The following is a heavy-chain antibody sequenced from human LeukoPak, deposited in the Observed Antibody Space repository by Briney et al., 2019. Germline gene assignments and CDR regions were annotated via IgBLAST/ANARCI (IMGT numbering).Heavy chain of an antibody. CDR2: IYYSGST. CDR1: GGSIRGYY. D-gene: IGHD2-8*02. CDR3: GRTYCNPSLNSRVTLSIDASKSQFSLNLRSVLDADSVVYSCAGHFVIGGSYSNAFDI. V-gene: IGHV4-59*08. Sequence: SETLSLTCTVSGGSIRGYYCSWVLQPPGEGLEWIGCIYYSGSTNYNPPLYSRVTISIETSKHNVSLRLSTFAAAGATLYYSGRTYCNPSLNSRVTLSIDASKSQFSLNLRSVLDADSVVYSCAGHFVIGGSYSNAFDIWGQGTMVTVSS. J-gene: IGHJ3*02.